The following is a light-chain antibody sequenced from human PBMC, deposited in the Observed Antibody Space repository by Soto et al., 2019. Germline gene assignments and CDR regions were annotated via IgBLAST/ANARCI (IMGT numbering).Light chain of an antibody. V-gene: IGLV1-44*01. J-gene: IGLJ3*02. CDR1: SSNIGSNT. CDR2: YNN. CDR3: AAWDDTLNGWV. Sequence: QSVLTQPPSASGTPGQRVTISCSGSSSNIGSNTVSWYQQLPGTAPKLLIYYNNHRPSGVPDRFSGSQSGSSASLAISGLQSGDEVDYYCAAWDDTLNGWVFGGGTKVTVL.